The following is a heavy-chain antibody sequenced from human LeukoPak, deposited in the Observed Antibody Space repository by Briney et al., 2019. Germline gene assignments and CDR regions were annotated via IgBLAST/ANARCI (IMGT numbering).Heavy chain of an antibody. Sequence: SQTLSLTCAISGDSVSSNSAAWNWIRQSPSRGLEWLGRTYYRSKWYNDYAVSVKSRITINPDTSKNQFSLQLNSVTPEDTAVYYCARGREVLRFSEWLPKDNWFDPWGQGTLVTVSS. CDR2: TYYRSKWYN. D-gene: IGHD3-3*01. V-gene: IGHV6-1*01. J-gene: IGHJ5*02. CDR1: GDSVSSNSAA. CDR3: ARGREVLRFSEWLPKDNWFDP.